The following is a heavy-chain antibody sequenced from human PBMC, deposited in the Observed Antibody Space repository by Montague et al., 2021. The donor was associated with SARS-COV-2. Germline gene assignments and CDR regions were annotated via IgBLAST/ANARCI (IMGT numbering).Heavy chain of an antibody. CDR3: ARGRLVGDSSSWYYFDY. V-gene: IGHV4-4*02. D-gene: IGHD6-13*01. CDR2: IFHSGIT. Sequence: SGTLSLTCAVSGGSINTNNWWTWVRQPPGEGLEWIGQIFHSGITNYNPSLESRVTISVDKSKNQFSLRLSSVTAADTAVYYCARGRLVGDSSSWYYFDYWGQGTLVAVSS. J-gene: IGHJ4*02. CDR1: GGSINTNNW.